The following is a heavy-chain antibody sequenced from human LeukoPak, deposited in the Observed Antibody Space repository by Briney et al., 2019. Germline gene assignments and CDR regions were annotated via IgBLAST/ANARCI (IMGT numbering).Heavy chain of an antibody. Sequence: PGGSLRLSCAASGFTFSSYGMSWVRQAPGKGLEWVSAISGSGGSTYYADSVKGRFTISRDNSKNTLYLQMHSLRAEDTAVYYCAKDTDFWTGYIFDYWGQGTLVTVSS. CDR1: GFTFSSYG. V-gene: IGHV3-23*01. CDR2: ISGSGGST. J-gene: IGHJ4*02. CDR3: AKDTDFWTGYIFDY. D-gene: IGHD3/OR15-3a*01.